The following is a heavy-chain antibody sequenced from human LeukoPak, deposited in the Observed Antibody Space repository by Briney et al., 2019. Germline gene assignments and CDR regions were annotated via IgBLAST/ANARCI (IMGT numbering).Heavy chain of an antibody. J-gene: IGHJ5*02. CDR2: IYYSGST. D-gene: IGHD1-26*01. Sequence: PSETLSLTCTVSGGPISSYYWSWIRQPPGKGLEWIGYIYYSGSTNYNPSLKSRVTISVDTSKNQFSLKLSSVTAADTAVYYCARVGRYSRTLVSWGQGTLVTVSS. CDR3: ARVGRYSRTLVS. CDR1: GGPISSYY. V-gene: IGHV4-59*01.